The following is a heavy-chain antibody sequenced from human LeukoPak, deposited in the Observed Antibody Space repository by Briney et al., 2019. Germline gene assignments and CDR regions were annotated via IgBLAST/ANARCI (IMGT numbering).Heavy chain of an antibody. Sequence: GGSLRLSCAASGFTFSSYWMHWVRQAPGKGLVWVSRIKSDGSTNYADSVKGRFTISRANAKNTLSLQMNSLRAEDTGMYYCASAPSEVGGYYPEYFRHWGQGTLVTVSS. D-gene: IGHD3-22*01. CDR1: GFTFSSYW. V-gene: IGHV3-74*01. J-gene: IGHJ1*01. CDR3: ASAPSEVGGYYPEYFRH. CDR2: IKSDGST.